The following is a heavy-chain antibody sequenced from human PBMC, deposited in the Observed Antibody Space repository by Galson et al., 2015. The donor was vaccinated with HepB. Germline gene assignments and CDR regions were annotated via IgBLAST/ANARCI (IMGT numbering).Heavy chain of an antibody. J-gene: IGHJ3*02. CDR2: IYPTDSST. CDR1: GYRFTNYW. D-gene: IGHD6-19*01. Sequence: QSGAEVKKPGESLKISCKGSGYRFTNYWIAWVRQMPGKGLEWMGFIYPTDSSTRYSPSFQGQVTISADKSISAAYLQWSSLKASDTAIYYCAKSITMAAHDAFHIWGQGTMVTVSS. CDR3: AKSITMAAHDAFHI. V-gene: IGHV5-51*01.